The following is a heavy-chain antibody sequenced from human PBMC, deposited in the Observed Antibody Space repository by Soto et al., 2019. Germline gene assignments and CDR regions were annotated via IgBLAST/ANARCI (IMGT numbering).Heavy chain of an antibody. V-gene: IGHV1-18*01. CDR1: GYTFTRYG. J-gene: IGHJ6*04. CDR3: AMVDVYVTPSPQDV. CDR2: INTYNGNT. D-gene: IGHD3-16*01. Sequence: QVQLVQSGAEVKNPGASVKVSCKASGYTFTRYGIGWARQAPGQGLEWMGWINTYNGNTNYAQNVPGRVTLTTDTSTSTAYMELRSLRSNDTAIYYCAMVDVYVTPSPQDVWGKGTTVIVSS.